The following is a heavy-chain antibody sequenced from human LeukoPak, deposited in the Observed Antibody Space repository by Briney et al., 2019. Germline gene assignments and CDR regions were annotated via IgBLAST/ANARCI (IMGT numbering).Heavy chain of an antibody. J-gene: IGHJ4*02. CDR3: AREPTSMGSDY. Sequence: PGGSLRLSCAASGFTFSSYSMNWVRQAPGKGLEWVSYISSSSSTIYYADSVKGRFTISGDNAKNSLYLQMNSLRAEDTAVYYCAREPTSMGSDYWGQGTLVTVSS. D-gene: IGHD5-18*01. V-gene: IGHV3-48*04. CDR2: ISSSSSTI. CDR1: GFTFSSYS.